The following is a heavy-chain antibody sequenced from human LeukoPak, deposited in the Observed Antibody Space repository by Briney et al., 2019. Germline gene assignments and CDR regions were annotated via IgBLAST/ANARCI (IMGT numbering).Heavy chain of an antibody. Sequence: SETLSLTCAVYGGSFSGYYWSWIRQPAGKGLEWIGRIYTSGSTNYNPSLKSRVTMSVDTSKNQFSLKLSSVTAADTAVYYCARDRPSGSYPRDWFDPWGQGTLVTVSS. J-gene: IGHJ5*02. CDR3: ARDRPSGSYPRDWFDP. CDR2: IYTSGST. V-gene: IGHV4-4*07. CDR1: GGSFSGYY. D-gene: IGHD1-26*01.